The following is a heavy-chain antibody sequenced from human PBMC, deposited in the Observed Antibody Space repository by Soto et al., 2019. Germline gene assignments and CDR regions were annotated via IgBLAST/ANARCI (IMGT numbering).Heavy chain of an antibody. CDR1: GGTFSSYA. CDR2: IIPIFGTT. Sequence: QVHLVQSGAEVKKPGSSVKVSCKASGGTFSSYAISWVRQAPGQGLEWMGGIIPIFGTTNYAQKFQGRVTVTADGSTSMAHIELSSLRSEDKAVYNWPSDRGRRYDDGRGYYDTAYWGQGTLVTVSS. J-gene: IGHJ4*02. D-gene: IGHD3-22*01. V-gene: IGHV1-69*01. CDR3: PSDRGRRYDDGRGYYDTAY.